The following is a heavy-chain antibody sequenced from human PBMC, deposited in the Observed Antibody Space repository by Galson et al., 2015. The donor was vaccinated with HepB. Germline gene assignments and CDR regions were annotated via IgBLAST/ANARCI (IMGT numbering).Heavy chain of an antibody. J-gene: IGHJ4*02. CDR1: GFTFSRYG. D-gene: IGHD2-2*01. CDR2: ISYDGSNK. CDR3: AKQLLGYCSSTSCYYFDY. V-gene: IGHV3-30*18. Sequence: SLRLSCAASGFTFSRYGMHWVRQAPGKGLEWVAVISYDGSNKYYADSVKGRFTISRDNSKNTLYLQMNSLRAEDTAVYYCAKQLLGYCSSTSCYYFDYWGQGTLVTVSS.